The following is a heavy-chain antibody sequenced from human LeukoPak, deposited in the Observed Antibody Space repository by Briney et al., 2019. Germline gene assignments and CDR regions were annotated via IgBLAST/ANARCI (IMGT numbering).Heavy chain of an antibody. Sequence: ASVKVSCKASGYTFTSYDINWVRQATGQGLEWMGWMNPNSGGTNYAQKFQGRVTMTRDTSISTAYMELSRLRSDDTAVYYCARVNGYNYGDAFDIWGQGTMVTVSS. V-gene: IGHV1-2*02. D-gene: IGHD5-24*01. CDR3: ARVNGYNYGDAFDI. CDR2: MNPNSGGT. J-gene: IGHJ3*02. CDR1: GYTFTSYD.